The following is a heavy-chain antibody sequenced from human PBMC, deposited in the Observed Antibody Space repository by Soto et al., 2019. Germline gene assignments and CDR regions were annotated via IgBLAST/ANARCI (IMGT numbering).Heavy chain of an antibody. V-gene: IGHV3-48*01. CDR3: ACSRTAAPHPRPAFDI. CDR1: GFTFSSYS. D-gene: IGHD6-13*01. Sequence: PGESLKISCAASGFTFSSYSMNWVRQAPGKGLEWVSYISSSSSTIYYADSVKGRFTISRDNAKNSLYLQMNSLRAEDTAVYYCACSRTAAPHPRPAFDIWGQGTMVTVSS. CDR2: ISSSSSTI. J-gene: IGHJ3*02.